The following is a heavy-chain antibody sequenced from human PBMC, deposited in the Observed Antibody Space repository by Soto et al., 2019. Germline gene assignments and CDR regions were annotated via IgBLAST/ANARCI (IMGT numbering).Heavy chain of an antibody. J-gene: IGHJ4*02. D-gene: IGHD3-22*01. CDR2: IYPGDPDT. V-gene: IGHV5-51*01. CDR3: ERNNVVIPREPSPTDY. Sequence: GESLKISCKGSGYSFTSYWIGWVRQMPGKGLEWMGIIYPGDPDTRYSPSFQGQVTISADKSISTAYLQWSSLKASDTAMYYCERNNVVIPREPSPTDYWGQGTLVTVSS. CDR1: GYSFTSYW.